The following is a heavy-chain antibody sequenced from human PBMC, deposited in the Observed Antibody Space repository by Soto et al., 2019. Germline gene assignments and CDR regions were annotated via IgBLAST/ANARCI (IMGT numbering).Heavy chain of an antibody. CDR1: GGSFSGYY. D-gene: IGHD3-22*01. CDR3: ARGEDSSGYTPGY. V-gene: IGHV4-34*01. J-gene: IGHJ4*02. Sequence: QVQLQQWGAGLLKPSDTLSLTCAVYGGSFSGYYWSWIRQPPGKGLEWIGEITHSGSTNYNPSLNNRVTMSVDTSKNQFSLTLSSVTAADTAVYYCARGEDSSGYTPGYWGQGTLVTVSS. CDR2: ITHSGST.